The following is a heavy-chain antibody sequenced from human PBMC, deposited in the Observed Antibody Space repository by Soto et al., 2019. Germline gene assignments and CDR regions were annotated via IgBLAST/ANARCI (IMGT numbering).Heavy chain of an antibody. Sequence: LXLACTVSGGSISSSIYYWGWIRQPPGNGLEWIGSIYYSGTTYYNPSLKSRVTISVDTSKNQFSLKLSSVTAADTAVYYCARHRGYYDILTGYYTELNFDYWGQGTLVTVSS. J-gene: IGHJ4*02. CDR1: GGSISSSIYY. D-gene: IGHD3-9*01. V-gene: IGHV4-39*01. CDR2: IYYSGTT. CDR3: ARHRGYYDILTGYYTELNFDY.